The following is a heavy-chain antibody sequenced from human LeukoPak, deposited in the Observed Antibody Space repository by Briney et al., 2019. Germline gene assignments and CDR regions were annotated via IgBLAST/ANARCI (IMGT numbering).Heavy chain of an antibody. J-gene: IGHJ4*02. Sequence: PSETLSLTCTVSGGSLNTYSWSWIRQPPGKGLEWIGFIYYSGSTNYTPSLKGRVTISVDTSKNQFSLKLSSVTAADTAVYYCARIYGSYSPDYWGQGTLVTVSS. D-gene: IGHD3-10*01. CDR3: ARIYGSYSPDY. CDR1: GGSLNTYS. CDR2: IYYSGST. V-gene: IGHV4-59*01.